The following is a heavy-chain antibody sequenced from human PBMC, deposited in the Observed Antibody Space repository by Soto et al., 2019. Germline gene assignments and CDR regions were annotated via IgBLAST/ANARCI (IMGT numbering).Heavy chain of an antibody. D-gene: IGHD3-16*01. CDR1: GGYISSGGYY. Sequence: QVQLQESGPGLVKPSETLSLTCTVSGGYISSGGYYWSWVRQQPGKGLEWIGYIYYSGTAEYNPSLESRVAISLDPSKRHFSLRLNSVTAADTAVYYFARVTIRWYYFDTWGQGTLVTVSS. J-gene: IGHJ4*02. CDR2: IYYSGTA. CDR3: ARVTIRWYYFDT. V-gene: IGHV4-31*03.